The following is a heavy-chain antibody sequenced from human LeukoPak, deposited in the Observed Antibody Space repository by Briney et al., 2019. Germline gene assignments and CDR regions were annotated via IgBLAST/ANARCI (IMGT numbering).Heavy chain of an antibody. Sequence: PSETLSLTCTVSGGSISSYYWSWIRQPAGKGLEWIGRIYTSGSTNYNPSLKSRVTMSVDTSKNQFSLKLSSVTAADTAVYYCARDRDFCSPLQYNWFDPWGQGTLVTVSS. D-gene: IGHD3-3*01. V-gene: IGHV4-4*07. J-gene: IGHJ5*02. CDR1: GGSISSYY. CDR2: IYTSGST. CDR3: ARDRDFCSPLQYNWFDP.